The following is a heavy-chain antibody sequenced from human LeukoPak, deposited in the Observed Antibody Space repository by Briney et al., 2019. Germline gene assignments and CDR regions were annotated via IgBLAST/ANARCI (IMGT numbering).Heavy chain of an antibody. CDR2: ISGSGGST. D-gene: IGHD5-18*01. CDR1: GFTFSSYA. V-gene: IGHV3-23*01. CDR3: AKDPYSYGYTSVQKPLPLDY. J-gene: IGHJ4*02. Sequence: PGGSLRLSCAASGFTFSSYAMSWVRQAPGKGLEWVSAISGSGGSTYYADSVKGRFTISRDNSKNTLYLQMNSLRAEDTAVYYCAKDPYSYGYTSVQKPLPLDYWGQGTLVTVSS.